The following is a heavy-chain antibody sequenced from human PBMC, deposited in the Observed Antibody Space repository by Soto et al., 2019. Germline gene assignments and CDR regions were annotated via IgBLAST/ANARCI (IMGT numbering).Heavy chain of an antibody. V-gene: IGHV4-34*01. J-gene: IGHJ6*03. CDR3: ARVGAARDYYYYYYMDV. D-gene: IGHD6-6*01. CDR2: INHSGST. Sequence: SETLSLTCAVYGGSFSGYYWSWIRQPPGKGLEWIGEINHSGSTNYNPSLKSRVTISVDTSKNQFSLKLSSVTAADTAVYYCARVGAARDYYYYYYMDVWGKGTTVTVS. CDR1: GGSFSGYY.